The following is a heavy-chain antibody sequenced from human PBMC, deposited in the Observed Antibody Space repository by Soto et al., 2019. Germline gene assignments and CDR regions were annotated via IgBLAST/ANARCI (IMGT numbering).Heavy chain of an antibody. V-gene: IGHV3-30*18. D-gene: IGHD2-15*01. CDR3: AKELVVVVAALDY. J-gene: IGHJ4*02. Sequence: VQLVESGGGVVQPGRSLRLSCAASGFTFSSYGMHWVRQAPGKGLEWVAVISYDGSNKYYADSVKGRFTISRDNSKNTLYLQMNSLRAEDTAVYYCAKELVVVVAALDYWGQGTLVTVSS. CDR2: ISYDGSNK. CDR1: GFTFSSYG.